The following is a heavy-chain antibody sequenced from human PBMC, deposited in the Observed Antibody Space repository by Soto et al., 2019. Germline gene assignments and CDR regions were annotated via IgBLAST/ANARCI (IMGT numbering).Heavy chain of an antibody. CDR2: IRSKANNYGT. CDR1: GFTFCGSE. Sequence: GGSLRLSCAASGFTFCGSEMHWVRQSSWKGLEWVGRIRSKANNYGTAYAASVTGRFTVSRDDSKNTTYLQMNSLRAEDTAVYYCGRNCTSTSCINYWGQGTLVTVSS. CDR3: GRNCTSTSCINY. J-gene: IGHJ4*02. D-gene: IGHD2-2*01. V-gene: IGHV3-73*01.